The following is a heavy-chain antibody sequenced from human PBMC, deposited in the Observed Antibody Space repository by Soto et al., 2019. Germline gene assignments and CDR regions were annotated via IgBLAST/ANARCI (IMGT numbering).Heavy chain of an antibody. J-gene: IGHJ4*02. Sequence: GASVKVSCKASGGTFSNYPISWVRQAPGQGPEWMGRIIPILDTANYAQKFQGRVTITADKSTSTAYLELSSLTSEDTAVYYCARGVSYCTGGSCYSTAFEYWGQGTLVTVSS. CDR2: IIPILDTA. CDR3: ARGVSYCTGGSCYSTAFEY. CDR1: GGTFSNYP. D-gene: IGHD2-15*01. V-gene: IGHV1-69*08.